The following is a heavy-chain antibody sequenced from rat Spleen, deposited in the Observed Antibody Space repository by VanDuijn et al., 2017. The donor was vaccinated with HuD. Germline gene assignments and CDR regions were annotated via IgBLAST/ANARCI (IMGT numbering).Heavy chain of an antibody. Sequence: EVQLVESDGGLVQPGRSLKLSCAASGRTFSDYYMAWVRQAPTKGLEWVAYISTGGTTTYYRDSVKGRFTISRDDAKSFLYLQMDSLRSEDTATYYCARPHSSHYVMDAWGQGVMVTVSS. CDR1: GRTFSDYY. V-gene: IGHV5-25*01. J-gene: IGHJ4*01. CDR2: ISTGGTTT. CDR3: ARPHSSHYVMDA. D-gene: IGHD1-8*01.